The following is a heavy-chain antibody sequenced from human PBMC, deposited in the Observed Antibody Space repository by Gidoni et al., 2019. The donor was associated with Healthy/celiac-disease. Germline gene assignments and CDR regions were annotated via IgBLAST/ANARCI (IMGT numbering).Heavy chain of an antibody. Sequence: QVQLVESGGGVVQPGRSLRVFVAAPGFTFRSYGLHWVRQTPVKGLGLVTIISNYVSNKYYADSVKGRFTISRDNSKNTLYLQMNSLRAEDTAVYYCAGMTTVTTIGSYWGQGTLVTVSS. CDR1: GFTFRSYG. J-gene: IGHJ4*02. CDR3: AGMTTVTTIGSY. D-gene: IGHD4-17*01. V-gene: IGHV3-30*03. CDR2: ISNYVSNK.